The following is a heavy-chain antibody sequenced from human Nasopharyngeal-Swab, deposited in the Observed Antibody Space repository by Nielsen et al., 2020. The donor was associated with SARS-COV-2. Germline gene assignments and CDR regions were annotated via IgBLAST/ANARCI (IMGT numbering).Heavy chain of an antibody. V-gene: IGHV3-74*01. CDR1: GIIFRSYW. CDR2: INSVGSAT. D-gene: IGHD5-12*01. CDR3: AEGSGYPNPTLDY. J-gene: IGHJ4*02. Sequence: GVSLRLYCAASGIIFRSYWMHWVRQAPGTGLVWVSRINSVGSATDYADSVKGRFTILRDNAKHMLYLQMNSQRSDDTAVYYCAEGSGYPNPTLDYWGQGTLVTVSS.